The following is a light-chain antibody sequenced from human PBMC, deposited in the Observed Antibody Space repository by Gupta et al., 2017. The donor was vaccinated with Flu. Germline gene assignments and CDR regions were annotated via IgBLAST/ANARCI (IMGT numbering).Light chain of an antibody. CDR3: GTWDSSLDNWV. CDR2: DNN. V-gene: IGLV1-51*01. CDR1: STNIGKND. Sequence: QSVLTQPPSVSAAPGQKVTISCSGSSTNIGKNDVSWYQQFPGTAPKLLIYDNNNRPSVIPDRFAGSKSGTSATLGITGLQTGDEADYYCGTWDSSLDNWVLGGGTKLTVL. J-gene: IGLJ2*01.